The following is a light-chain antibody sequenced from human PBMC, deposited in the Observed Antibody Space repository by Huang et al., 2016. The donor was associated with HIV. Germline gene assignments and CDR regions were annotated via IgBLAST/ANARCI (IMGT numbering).Light chain of an antibody. CDR3: LQHFNYPWT. CDR2: AAS. J-gene: IGKJ1*01. V-gene: IGKV1-6*01. CDR1: QGIRND. Sequence: AIQMTQSPSSLPASVGDRVTITCRASQGIRNDLGWYQEKPGKAPKLLIYAASSLQRGVPPRVSGSGSGTDFTLTINSLQPEDFATYYCLQHFNYPWTFGQGTKVDFK.